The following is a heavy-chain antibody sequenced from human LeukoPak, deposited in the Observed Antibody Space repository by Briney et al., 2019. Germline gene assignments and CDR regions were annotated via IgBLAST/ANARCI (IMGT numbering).Heavy chain of an antibody. Sequence: ASVKVSCKASGYTFTSYYMHWVRQAPGQGLEWMGIINPSGGSTSYAQKFQGRVTMTRDTSTSTVYMELSSLRSEDTAVYYCARVYIPGDSSGSYYLVYWGQGTLVTVSS. CDR1: GYTFTSYY. CDR3: ARVYIPGDSSGSYYLVY. V-gene: IGHV1-46*03. D-gene: IGHD3-10*01. CDR2: INPSGGST. J-gene: IGHJ4*02.